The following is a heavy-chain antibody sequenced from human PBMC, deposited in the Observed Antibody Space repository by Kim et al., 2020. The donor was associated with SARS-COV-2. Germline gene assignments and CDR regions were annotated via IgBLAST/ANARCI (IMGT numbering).Heavy chain of an antibody. Sequence: GGSLRLSCAASGFTFSSYGMHWVRQAPGKGLEWVAVISYDGSNKYYADSVKGRFTISRDNSKNTLYLQMNSLRAEDTAVYYCAKDLVSLLPLYGMDVWGQGTTVTVSS. V-gene: IGHV3-30*18. CDR3: AKDLVSLLPLYGMDV. CDR1: GFTFSSYG. J-gene: IGHJ6*02. CDR2: ISYDGSNK. D-gene: IGHD3-16*02.